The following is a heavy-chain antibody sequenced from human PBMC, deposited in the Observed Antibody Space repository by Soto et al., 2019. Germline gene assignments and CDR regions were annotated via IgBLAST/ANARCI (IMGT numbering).Heavy chain of an antibody. V-gene: IGHV3-23*01. D-gene: IGHD3-9*01. J-gene: IGHJ4*02. CDR3: AKDMYYDIAAG. CDR2: ISGSGGST. CDR1: GFTFSSYA. Sequence: GGSLRLSCAASGFTFSSYAMSWVRQAPGKGLEWVSAISGSGGSTYYADSVKGRFTXSRDXSXXXXXRXXXXXRAEDTAVYYCAKDMYYDIAAGWGQGTLVTVSS.